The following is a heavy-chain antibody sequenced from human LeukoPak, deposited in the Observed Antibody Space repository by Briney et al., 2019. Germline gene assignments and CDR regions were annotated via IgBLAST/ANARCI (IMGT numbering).Heavy chain of an antibody. V-gene: IGHV1-69*05. CDR3: ARERPPGDSSSWFLEGYFDI. CDR2: IIPIFGTA. CDR1: GGTFSSYA. Sequence: SVKVSCKASGGTFSSYAITWVRQAPGQGLEWMGRIIPIFGTANYAQKFQGRVTITTDESTRTAYMELSGLRSEDTAVYYCARERPPGDSSSWFLEGYFDIWGQGSLVIVSS. D-gene: IGHD6-13*01. J-gene: IGHJ4*02.